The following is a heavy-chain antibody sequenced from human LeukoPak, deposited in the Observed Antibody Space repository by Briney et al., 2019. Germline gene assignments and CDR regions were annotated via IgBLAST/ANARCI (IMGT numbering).Heavy chain of an antibody. Sequence: SETLSLTCTVSGGSISSYYWSWIRQPPGKGLEWIGYIYYSGSTNYNPSLKSRVTISVDTSKNQFSLKLSSVTAADTAVYYCARRSRRGYTFDYWGQGTLVTVSS. CDR1: GGSISSYY. V-gene: IGHV4-59*01. D-gene: IGHD6-25*01. CDR3: ARRSRRGYTFDY. CDR2: IYYSGST. J-gene: IGHJ4*02.